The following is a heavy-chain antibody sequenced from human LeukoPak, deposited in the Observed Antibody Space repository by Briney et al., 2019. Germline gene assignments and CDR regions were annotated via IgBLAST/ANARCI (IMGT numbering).Heavy chain of an antibody. J-gene: IGHJ4*02. CDR1: GGSVRRGNYY. CDR2: IYTSGTT. D-gene: IGHD3-10*01. CDR3: ASCGNLLWFGEDY. Sequence: SQTLSLTCTVSGGSVRRGNYYWTWIRQPAGSGLEWIGRIYTSGTTDYNPSLRTRVTISVDASRNQFSLNLSSVTAADTAVYYCASCGNLLWFGEDYWGQGTLVTVSS. V-gene: IGHV4-61*02.